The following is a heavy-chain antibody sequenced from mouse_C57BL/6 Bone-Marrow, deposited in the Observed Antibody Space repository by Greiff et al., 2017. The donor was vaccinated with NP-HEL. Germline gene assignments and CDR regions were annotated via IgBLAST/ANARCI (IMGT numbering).Heavy chain of an antibody. CDR1: GYTFTSYW. Sequence: QVQLQQPGAELVKPGASVKLSCKASGYTFTSYWMHWVKQRPGQGLEWIGKINPSSGSTNYNEKFKSKATLTVDKSSSTAYMQLSSLTYEDSAVYYCARFYYYGSSHYYFDYWGQGTTLTVSS. D-gene: IGHD1-1*01. CDR3: ARFYYYGSSHYYFDY. CDR2: INPSSGST. J-gene: IGHJ2*01. V-gene: IGHV1-64*01.